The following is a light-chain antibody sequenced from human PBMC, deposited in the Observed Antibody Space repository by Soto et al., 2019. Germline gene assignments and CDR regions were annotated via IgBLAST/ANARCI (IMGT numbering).Light chain of an antibody. CDR2: DAS. CDR1: QSVRAY. Sequence: IVLTQSPDTLSLSPGERATLSCRASQSVRAYLAWYQQKPGQAPRLLIYDASNRATGIPARFSGSGSGTEFTLTISSLQSEDVAVYYCQQYNNWPDSFGGGTKVDIK. J-gene: IGKJ4*01. V-gene: IGKV3-11*01. CDR3: QQYNNWPDS.